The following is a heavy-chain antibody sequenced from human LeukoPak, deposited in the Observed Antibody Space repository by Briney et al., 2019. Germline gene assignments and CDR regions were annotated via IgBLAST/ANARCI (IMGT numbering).Heavy chain of an antibody. CDR1: GFTFSDYN. J-gene: IGHJ3*02. CDR2: ISRSGSTK. CDR3: ARSSDQKGAFDI. D-gene: IGHD2-2*01. V-gene: IGHV3-11*01. Sequence: PGGSLRLSCAASGFTFSDYNMRWIRQAPGKGLEWVSSISRSGSTKYYADSVKGRFTISRDNSKNTLYLQMNSLRAEDTAVYYCARSSDQKGAFDIWGQGTMVTVSS.